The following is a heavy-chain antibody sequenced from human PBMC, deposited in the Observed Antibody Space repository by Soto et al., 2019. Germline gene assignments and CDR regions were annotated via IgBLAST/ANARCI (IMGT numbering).Heavy chain of an antibody. Sequence: GGSLRLSCAASGFTFSSYSMSWVRQAPGKGLEWVSGFRTSGDGGTTYYADSVKGRCTISRDNSKNMLFLQMNSLRAEDTAIYYCAKKVNSGPGSQYFDYWGQGTLVTVSS. CDR1: GFTFSSYS. J-gene: IGHJ4*02. D-gene: IGHD3-10*01. V-gene: IGHV3-23*01. CDR3: AKKVNSGPGSQYFDY. CDR2: FRTSGDGGTT.